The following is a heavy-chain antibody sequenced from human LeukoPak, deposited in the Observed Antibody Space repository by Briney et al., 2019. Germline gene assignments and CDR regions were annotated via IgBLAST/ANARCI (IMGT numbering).Heavy chain of an antibody. CDR1: GFTFNNYW. D-gene: IGHD1-26*01. Sequence: GGSLRLSCAASGFTFNNYWMHWVRQAPGKGLVWVSRINSDGSYINYADSVKGRFTISRDTAKNTLYLQMNSLRAEDTAVYYCAGDYRVGATINYWGQGTLVTVSS. V-gene: IGHV3-74*01. CDR3: AGDYRVGATINY. CDR2: INSDGSYI. J-gene: IGHJ4*02.